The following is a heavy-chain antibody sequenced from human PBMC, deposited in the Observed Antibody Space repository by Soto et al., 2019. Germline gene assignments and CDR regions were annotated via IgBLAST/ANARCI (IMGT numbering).Heavy chain of an antibody. CDR3: ARGPGGFGDFSLDY. CDR1: GGSISQYY. D-gene: IGHD3-10*01. V-gene: IGHV4-4*07. Sequence: QVQLQESGPGLVKPSETLSLSCGVSGGSISQYYWSWIRQPAGKGLEWIGRIYSGGSTNYNPSLGSRVPMSVDTSKNKFALKLSSVTAADTAVYYCARGPGGFGDFSLDYWGQGTLVTVSS. J-gene: IGHJ4*02. CDR2: IYSGGST.